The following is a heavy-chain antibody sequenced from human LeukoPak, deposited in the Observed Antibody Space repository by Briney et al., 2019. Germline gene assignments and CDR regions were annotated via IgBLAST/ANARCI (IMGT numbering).Heavy chain of an antibody. V-gene: IGHV1-69*13. D-gene: IGHD3-10*01. J-gene: IGHJ6*03. CDR2: IIPIFGTA. CDR3: ARSLYYGSGSWPPYYYYYMDV. CDR1: GGTFSSYA. Sequence: SVKVSCKASGGTFSSYAISWVRQAPGQGLEWMGGIIPIFGTANYAQKFQGRVTITADESTSTAYMELSSLRPEDTAVYYCARSLYYGSGSWPPYYYYYMDVWGKGTTVTISS.